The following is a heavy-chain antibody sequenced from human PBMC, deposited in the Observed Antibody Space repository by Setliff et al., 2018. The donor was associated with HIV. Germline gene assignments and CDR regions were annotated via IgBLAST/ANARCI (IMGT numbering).Heavy chain of an antibody. D-gene: IGHD6-13*01. Sequence: PGGSLRLSCAASGLTFSSNWMHWVRQAPGKGLVWVSGISSDGRSTNYADSVEGRFTISRDDSKNTLYLQLSSLRAEDTAVYYCVSSRRDFDYWGQGTLVTVSS. CDR2: ISSDGRST. CDR3: VSSRRDFDY. CDR1: GLTFSSNW. V-gene: IGHV3-74*01. J-gene: IGHJ4*02.